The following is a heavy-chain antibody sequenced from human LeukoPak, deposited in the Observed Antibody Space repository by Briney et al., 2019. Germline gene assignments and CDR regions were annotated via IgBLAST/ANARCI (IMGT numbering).Heavy chain of an antibody. CDR1: GFTFDDYA. CDR3: AKDKWYDSSDCFDY. J-gene: IGHJ4*02. Sequence: GRSLRLSCAASGFTFDDYAMHWVRQAPGKGLEWVSGISWNSGSIGYADSVKGRFTISRDNAKNSLYLQMNSLRAEDTALYYCAKDKWYDSSDCFDYWGQGTLVTVSS. V-gene: IGHV3-9*01. CDR2: ISWNSGSI. D-gene: IGHD3-22*01.